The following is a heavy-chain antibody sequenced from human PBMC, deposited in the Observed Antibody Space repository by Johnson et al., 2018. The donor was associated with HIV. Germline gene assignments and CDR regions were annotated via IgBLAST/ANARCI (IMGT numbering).Heavy chain of an antibody. V-gene: IGHV3-23*04. D-gene: IGHD6-13*01. CDR3: AKGRYSSSWYLAGAFDI. CDR2: ISGSGGST. Sequence: VQLVESGGGLVQPGGSLILSCAASGFAFSSYAMPWVRQAPGKGLEWVSSISGSGGSTYYADSVKGQFTIYRDNSKNTLYLQMSSLRAEETARSYCAKGRYSSSWYLAGAFDIWGQGTMVTVSS. J-gene: IGHJ3*02. CDR1: GFAFSSYA.